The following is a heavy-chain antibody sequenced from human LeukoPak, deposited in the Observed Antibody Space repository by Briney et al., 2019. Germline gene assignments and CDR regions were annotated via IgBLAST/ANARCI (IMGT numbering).Heavy chain of an antibody. CDR2: ISYSGTT. CDR3: ARAAWRGTTSRDAFDI. D-gene: IGHD2/OR15-2a*01. J-gene: IGHJ3*02. V-gene: IGHV4-31*03. Sequence: PSETLSLTCTVSGGSISSGGDYWSWLRQHPGRGLVWFGNISYSGTTYYNPSLKSRITISLDTSKNQFSLELSSVTAADTAVYYCARAAWRGTTSRDAFDIRGLGTVVTVSS. CDR1: GGSISSGGDY.